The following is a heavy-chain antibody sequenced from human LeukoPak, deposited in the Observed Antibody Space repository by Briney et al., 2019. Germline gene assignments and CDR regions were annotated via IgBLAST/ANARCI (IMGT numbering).Heavy chain of an antibody. CDR2: INHSGST. CDR1: GGSFSGYY. Sequence: TPSETLSLTCAVYGGSFSGYYWSWIRQPPGKGLEWIGEINHSGSTNYNPSLKSRVTISVDTSKNQFSLKLSSVTAADTAVYYCARGTMVRGVLFDYWGQGTLVTVSS. J-gene: IGHJ4*02. CDR3: ARGTMVRGVLFDY. V-gene: IGHV4-34*01. D-gene: IGHD3-10*01.